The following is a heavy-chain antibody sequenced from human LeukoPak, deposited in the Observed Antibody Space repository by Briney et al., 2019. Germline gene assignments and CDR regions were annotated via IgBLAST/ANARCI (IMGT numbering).Heavy chain of an antibody. V-gene: IGHV1-2*02. Sequence: ASVKVSCKASGYTFTGYYMHWVRQAPGQGLEWMGWINPNSGGTNYAQKFQGRVTMTRDTSISTAYMELSRLRSDDTAVYYCARDRLGYSGYAWRAIYYYYMDVWGKGTTVTISS. D-gene: IGHD5-12*01. CDR1: GYTFTGYY. CDR2: INPNSGGT. J-gene: IGHJ6*03. CDR3: ARDRLGYSGYAWRAIYYYYMDV.